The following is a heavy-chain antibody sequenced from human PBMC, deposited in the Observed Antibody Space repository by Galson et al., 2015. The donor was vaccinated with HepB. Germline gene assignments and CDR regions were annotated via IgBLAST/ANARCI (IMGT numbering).Heavy chain of an antibody. D-gene: IGHD3-10*01. Sequence: SVKVSCKASGYTFTSNDINWVRQATGQGLEWMGWMHPSTGNTGYAQKFQGRVTMTRDTSISTAYMELSSLRSEDTAVYYCAKAGREGGWFDPWGQGTLVTVSS. V-gene: IGHV1-8*01. CDR2: MHPSTGNT. CDR3: AKAGREGGWFDP. CDR1: GYTFTSND. J-gene: IGHJ5*02.